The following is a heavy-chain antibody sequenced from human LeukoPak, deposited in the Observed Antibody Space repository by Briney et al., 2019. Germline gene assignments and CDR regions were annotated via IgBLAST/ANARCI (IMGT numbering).Heavy chain of an antibody. CDR1: GFSFSTYA. D-gene: IGHD3-10*01. CDR2: ISYDGSNK. Sequence: GRSLRLSCAASGFSFSTYAMHWVRQAPGKGLEWVSVISYDGSNKYYADSVKGRFTISRDNSKNTLYLQMGSLRAEDTAVYFCASGGSGSYSFDNWGQGTLVTVSS. CDR3: ASGGSGSYSFDN. J-gene: IGHJ4*02. V-gene: IGHV3-30*03.